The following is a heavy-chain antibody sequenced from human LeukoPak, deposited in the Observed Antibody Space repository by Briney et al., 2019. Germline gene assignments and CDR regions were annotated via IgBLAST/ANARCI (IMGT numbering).Heavy chain of an antibody. CDR1: GGTFSSYA. J-gene: IGHJ3*02. CDR3: ARDREQPAWDAFDI. D-gene: IGHD1-26*01. V-gene: IGHV1-69*01. CDR2: IIPIFGTA. Sequence: SVKVSCKASGGTFSSYAISWVRQAPGQGLEWMGGIIPIFGTANYAQKFQGRVTITADESTSTAYMELSSLRSEDTAVYYCARDREQPAWDAFDIWGQGKMVTVSS.